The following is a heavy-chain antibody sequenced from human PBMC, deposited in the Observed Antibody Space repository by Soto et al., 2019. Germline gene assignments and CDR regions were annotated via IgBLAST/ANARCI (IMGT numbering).Heavy chain of an antibody. D-gene: IGHD3-16*01. Sequence: QVQLVQSGAEVKKPGSSVKVSCKASGGTFSSYAISWVRQAPGQGLEWMGGIIPIFGTANYAQKFQARVTITADESMSAAYMELSSLISEDTAVYYCAREGGGHTAGLDYWGQGTLVIVSS. CDR3: AREGGGHTAGLDY. CDR1: GGTFSSYA. V-gene: IGHV1-69*12. CDR2: IIPIFGTA. J-gene: IGHJ4*02.